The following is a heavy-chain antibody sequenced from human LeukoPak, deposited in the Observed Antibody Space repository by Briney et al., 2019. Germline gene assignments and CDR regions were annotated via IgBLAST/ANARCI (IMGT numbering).Heavy chain of an antibody. Sequence: PGGSLRLSCAASGFTFSSYAMSWVRQAPGKGLEWVSAISSSASSTYYADSVKGRFTISRDNSKNTLYLQMSSLRAEDTAVYYCAKDRLLPAATRGHVVRGMDVWGQGTTVTVSS. CDR2: ISSSASST. J-gene: IGHJ6*02. CDR1: GFTFSSYA. V-gene: IGHV3-23*01. CDR3: AKDRLLPAATRGHVVRGMDV. D-gene: IGHD2-2*01.